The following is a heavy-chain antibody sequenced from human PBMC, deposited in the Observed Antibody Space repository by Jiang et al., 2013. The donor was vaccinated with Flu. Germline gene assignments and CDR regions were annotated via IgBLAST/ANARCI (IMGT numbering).Heavy chain of an antibody. CDR3: ARVRSMIEDPLYGMDV. J-gene: IGHJ6*02. CDR1: GYTFDSNG. D-gene: IGHD3-22*01. CDR2: ISAQNGNT. V-gene: IGHV1-18*04. Sequence: SGAEVKKPGASVKVSCKASGYTFDSNGIAWVRQAPGQGLEWMGWISAQNGNTEYAQKVRGRVIMTTDTSTSTAYMELRSLRSDDTAVYHCARVRSMIEDPLYGMDVWGQGTTGHRXL.